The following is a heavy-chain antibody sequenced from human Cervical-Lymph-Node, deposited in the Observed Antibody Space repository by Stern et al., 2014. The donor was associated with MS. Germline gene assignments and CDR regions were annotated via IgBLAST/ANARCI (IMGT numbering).Heavy chain of an antibody. CDR3: TRGRTTMALDY. J-gene: IGHJ4*02. Sequence: VQLVESGGGVVQPGRSLRLSCAASGFIFSNYGMHWVRQAPGKGLEWVEIIWYDGSNQYYADSVKGRFSISRDNSKNTLYLQMNSLRAEDTGVYYCTRGRTTMALDYWGQGTLVTVSS. CDR1: GFIFSNYG. CDR2: IWYDGSNQ. V-gene: IGHV3-33*01. D-gene: IGHD1-1*01.